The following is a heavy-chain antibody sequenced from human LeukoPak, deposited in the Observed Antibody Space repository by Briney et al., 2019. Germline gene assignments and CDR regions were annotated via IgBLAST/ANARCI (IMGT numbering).Heavy chain of an antibody. CDR3: ARGEAVANSFDY. CDR1: SGSINGYF. CDR2: IYYSGTT. J-gene: IGHJ4*02. Sequence: SETLSLTRTVTSGSINGYFWSWIRQPPGKGLEWIGYIYYSGTTFYNPSLKSRVTMSADTSKNQFSLKLSSVTAADTAMYYCARGEAVANSFDYWGQGTLVIVSS. V-gene: IGHV4-59*01. D-gene: IGHD6-19*01.